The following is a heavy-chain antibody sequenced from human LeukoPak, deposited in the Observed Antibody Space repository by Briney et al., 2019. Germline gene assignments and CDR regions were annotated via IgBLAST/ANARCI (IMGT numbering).Heavy chain of an antibody. CDR3: ARGGWFQGY. D-gene: IGHD6-19*01. V-gene: IGHV3-7*04. CDR2: IKPDGSEI. Sequence: PGGSLRLSCAASGFTFGNYWMTWVRQAPGKGLEWVANIKPDGSEISYVDSVKGRFTISRDNAKNSLYLQMNSLRAEDAAIYYCARGGWFQGYWGQGTLVTVPS. CDR1: GFTFGNYW. J-gene: IGHJ4*02.